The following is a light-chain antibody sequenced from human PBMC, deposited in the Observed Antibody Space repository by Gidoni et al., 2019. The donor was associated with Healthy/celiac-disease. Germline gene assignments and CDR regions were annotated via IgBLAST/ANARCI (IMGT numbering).Light chain of an antibody. CDR2: DDS. J-gene: IGLJ2*01. CDR3: QVWDSSSDPVV. CDR1: NIGSKS. V-gene: IGLV3-21*03. Sequence: SYVLTQPPSVSVAPGKTARINCGGNNIGSKSVHWDQQKPGQAPVLVVYDDSDRPSGIPERFSGSNSGNTATLTISRVEAGDEADDYCQVWDSSSDPVVFGGGTKLTVL.